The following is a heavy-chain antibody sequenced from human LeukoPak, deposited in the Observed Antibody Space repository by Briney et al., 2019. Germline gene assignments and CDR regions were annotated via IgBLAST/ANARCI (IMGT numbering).Heavy chain of an antibody. V-gene: IGHV1-18*01. D-gene: IGHD6-6*01. J-gene: IGHJ4*02. CDR1: GYTFSSYA. Sequence: ASVKVSCKASGYTFSSYALSWVRQAPGQGLEWMGWISTYNGHTNYAQKLQGRVTMTTDTSTRTTYMELRSLRSNDTAVYYCARVSIAARGPFDYWGQGTLVTVSS. CDR3: ARVSIAARGPFDY. CDR2: ISTYNGHT.